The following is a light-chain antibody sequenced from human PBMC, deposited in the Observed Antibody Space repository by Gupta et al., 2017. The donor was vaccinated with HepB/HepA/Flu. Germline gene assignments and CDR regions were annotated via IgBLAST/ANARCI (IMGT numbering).Light chain of an antibody. CDR2: GAP. J-gene: IGKJ1*01. V-gene: IGKV4-1*01. Sequence: DIVMTQFPASRAVSLGKRATINCKSSQSVLYTDNKNYLAWYQQKRGQPPKLVISGAPTRETGVPDRVSGSGSGTDFTLTISSLQAEDVAVYYCQQYYDIPRTFGQGTKVEIK. CDR1: QSVLYTDNKNY. CDR3: QQYYDIPRT.